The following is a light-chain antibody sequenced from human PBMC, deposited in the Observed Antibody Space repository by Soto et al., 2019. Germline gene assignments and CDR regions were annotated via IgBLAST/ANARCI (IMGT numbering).Light chain of an antibody. CDR2: GAS. J-gene: IGKJ5*01. V-gene: IGKV3-15*01. Sequence: EIVMTQSPATLSVSPGERATLSCRASQSVSRNLAWYQQKPGQAPRLLFYGASTRATGIPARFSVSGSGTEFSLTFSSLQSEDFAVYYCQQYGSSPSITFGHGTRLEI. CDR3: QQYGSSPSIT. CDR1: QSVSRN.